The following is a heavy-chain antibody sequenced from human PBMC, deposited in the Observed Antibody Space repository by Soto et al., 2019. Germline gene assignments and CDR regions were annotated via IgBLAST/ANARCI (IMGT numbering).Heavy chain of an antibody. J-gene: IGHJ3*02. V-gene: IGHV1-46*01. Sequence: ASVKVSCTASGYTFTIYYMHWVRQAPGQGLEWMGIINPSGGSTSYAQKFQGRVTMTRDTSTSTVYMELSSLRSEDTAVYYCARDFIEAFDIWGQGTMVTVSS. CDR2: INPSGGST. CDR1: GYTFTIYY. CDR3: ARDFIEAFDI.